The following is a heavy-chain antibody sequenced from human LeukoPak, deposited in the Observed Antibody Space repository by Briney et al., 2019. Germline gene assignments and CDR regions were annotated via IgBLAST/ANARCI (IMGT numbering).Heavy chain of an antibody. Sequence: SETLSLTCTVPGGSISSYYWSWIRQPPGKGLEWIGYIYTSGSTNYNPSLKSRVTISVDTSKNQFSLKLSSVTAADTAVYYCARRLSPGGRSYYYYYYMDVWGKGTTVTVSS. D-gene: IGHD3-10*01. V-gene: IGHV4-4*09. J-gene: IGHJ6*03. CDR1: GGSISSYY. CDR2: IYTSGST. CDR3: ARRLSPGGRSYYYYYYMDV.